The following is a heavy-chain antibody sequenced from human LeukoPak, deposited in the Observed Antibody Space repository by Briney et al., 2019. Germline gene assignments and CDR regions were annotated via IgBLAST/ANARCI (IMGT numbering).Heavy chain of an antibody. CDR2: IYSGGST. CDR3: AREYCSGGSCPRSDAFDI. D-gene: IGHD2-15*01. J-gene: IGHJ3*02. V-gene: IGHV3-66*01. CDR1: GFTVSSNY. Sequence: GGSLILSCAASGFTVSSNYMSWVRQAPGKGLEWVSVIYSGGSTYYGDSVKGRFTISRDNSKNTLYLQMNSLRAEDTAVYYCAREYCSGGSCPRSDAFDIWGQGTMVTVSS.